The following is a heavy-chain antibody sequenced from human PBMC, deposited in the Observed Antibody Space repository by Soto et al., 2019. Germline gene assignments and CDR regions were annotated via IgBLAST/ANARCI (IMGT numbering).Heavy chain of an antibody. D-gene: IGHD1-1*01. Sequence: QVQLVESGGGVVQPGRSLRLSCAASGFTFSTYGMHWVRQAPGKGLEWVAVISYDGVNKYYADSVKGRFTISRDNSKNTLYLQMNSLRAEDTDVYYCAKSVYNWSDGFIDYWGQGTLVTVSS. J-gene: IGHJ4*02. CDR1: GFTFSTYG. CDR2: ISYDGVNK. CDR3: AKSVYNWSDGFIDY. V-gene: IGHV3-30*18.